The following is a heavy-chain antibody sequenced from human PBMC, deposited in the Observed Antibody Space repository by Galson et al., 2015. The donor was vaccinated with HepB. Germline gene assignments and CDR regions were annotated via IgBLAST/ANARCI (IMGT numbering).Heavy chain of an antibody. J-gene: IGHJ5*02. Sequence: SLRLSCAASGFNFGTFTMHWVRQAAGKGLEWVALISYDGTKKYYRDSVKGRFSISRDNSKNILYLQSNSLTAEDTALYYCVAGGSYLGSENYSPFNPWGHGTLITVSS. D-gene: IGHD3-10*01. CDR2: ISYDGTKK. CDR1: GFNFGTFT. CDR3: VAGGSYLGSENYSPFNP. V-gene: IGHV3-30-3*01.